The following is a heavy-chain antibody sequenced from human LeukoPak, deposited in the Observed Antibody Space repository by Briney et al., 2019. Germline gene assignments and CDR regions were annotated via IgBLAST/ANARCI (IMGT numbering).Heavy chain of an antibody. Sequence: SETLSLTCSVSGYSISCGYYWGWIRQPPGKGLEWIGSIYHSGSTYYNPSLKSRVTISVDTSKNHFSLKLSSVTAADTAVYYCARDRGITMIATRGYLDYWGQGTLVTVSS. CDR2: IYHSGST. CDR3: ARDRGITMIATRGYLDY. D-gene: IGHD3-22*01. V-gene: IGHV4-38-2*02. CDR1: GYSISCGYY. J-gene: IGHJ4*02.